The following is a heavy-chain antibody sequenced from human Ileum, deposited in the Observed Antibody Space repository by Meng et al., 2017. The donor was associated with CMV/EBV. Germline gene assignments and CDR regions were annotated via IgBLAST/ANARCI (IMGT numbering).Heavy chain of an antibody. D-gene: IGHD2-21*01. CDR3: GCCVTMYDY. Sequence: VEGGGVVVEGGASLRRSCAGSGFNSNGVWMGWVRQARGKGVEWVGLIRSKRDGAEIDYAVYVNGMISISRIYSNNINYLVMIRMNTDDVGVYDCGCCVTMYDYLGQGTLVTVSS. J-gene: IGHJ4*02. CDR2: IRSKRDGAEI. CDR1: GFNSNGVW. V-gene: IGHV3-15*01.